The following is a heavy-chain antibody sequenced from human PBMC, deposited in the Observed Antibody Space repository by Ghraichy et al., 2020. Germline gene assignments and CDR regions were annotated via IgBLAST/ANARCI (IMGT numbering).Heavy chain of an antibody. J-gene: IGHJ6*02. D-gene: IGHD3-3*01. CDR3: ARDLSRYDFWSGYYRADYYYYGMDV. V-gene: IGHV4-39*07. CDR1: GGSISSTSYY. CDR2: VYYTGST. Sequence: SETLSLTCTVSGGSISSTSYYWSWIRQPPGKGLECIGSVYYTGSTHYNPSLKSRVTISADTSKKQFSLKLSSVTAADTAVYYCARDLSRYDFWSGYYRADYYYYGMDVWGQGTTVTVSS.